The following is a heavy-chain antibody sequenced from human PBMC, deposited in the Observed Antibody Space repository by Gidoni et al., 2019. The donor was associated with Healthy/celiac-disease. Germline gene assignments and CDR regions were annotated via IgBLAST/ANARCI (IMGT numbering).Heavy chain of an antibody. V-gene: IGHV4-39*01. J-gene: IGHJ4*02. CDR3: ARQYPVGYSYGRYYFDY. CDR2: IYSSWST. D-gene: IGHD5-18*01. Sequence: QLQLQAAGPGLVKPSETLSLTCTVSGGSSSSSSYYWGWLRQPPGKGLEWIGSIYSSWSTYYNPSLKSRVTISVDTSKNQFSRKLSSVTAADTAVYYCARQYPVGYSYGRYYFDYWGQGTLVTVSS. CDR1: GGSSSSSSYY.